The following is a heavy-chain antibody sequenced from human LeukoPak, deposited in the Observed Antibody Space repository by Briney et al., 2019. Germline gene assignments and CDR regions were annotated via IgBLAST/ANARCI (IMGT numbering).Heavy chain of an antibody. CDR2: IKEDGNEI. V-gene: IGHV3-7*01. CDR1: TFTFSHYW. CDR3: ARHDNTASYCLTY. D-gene: IGHD2-8*02. Sequence: PGGSLRLSCAASTFTFSHYWMSWVRQAPGKGLEWVANIKEDGNEIHYVDSVKGRFTISRDNAKNSLYLQMSSLRAEDTAVYYCARHDNTASYCLTYWGQGTLVTVSS. J-gene: IGHJ4*02.